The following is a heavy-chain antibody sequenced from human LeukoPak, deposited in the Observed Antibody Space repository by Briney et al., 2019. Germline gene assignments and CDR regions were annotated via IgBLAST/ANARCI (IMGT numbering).Heavy chain of an antibody. CDR3: TKDLMTGFSSGWYFGY. Sequence: GGSLRLSCAASGFIFSGSDIHWVRQASGKGLEWVGRITTKPSNYATAYAASVKGRFTISRDNSKNSLYLQMNSLTAEDTAVYYCTKDLMTGFSSGWYFGYWGQGTLVTVSS. D-gene: IGHD6-19*01. V-gene: IGHV3-73*01. J-gene: IGHJ4*02. CDR1: GFIFSGSD. CDR2: ITTKPSNYAT.